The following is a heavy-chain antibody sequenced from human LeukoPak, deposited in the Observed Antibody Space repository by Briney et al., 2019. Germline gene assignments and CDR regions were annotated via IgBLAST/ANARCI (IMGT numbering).Heavy chain of an antibody. CDR2: INGNGGNT. J-gene: IGHJ3*02. CDR1: GFTFNNYA. D-gene: IGHD6-19*01. Sequence: GGSLRLSCAASGFTFNNYAMHWVRQAPGKGLECVSAINGNGGNTYYTDSVKGRFTISRDNSKNTLYLQMGSLRAEDTAVYYCARAPVAGDSAFDIWGQGTMVTVSS. V-gene: IGHV3-64*02. CDR3: ARAPVAGDSAFDI.